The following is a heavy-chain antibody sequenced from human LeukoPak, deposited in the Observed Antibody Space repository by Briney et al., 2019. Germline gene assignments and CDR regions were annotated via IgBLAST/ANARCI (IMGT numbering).Heavy chain of an antibody. Sequence: SVTVSCKASGGTFSSYAISWVRQAPGQGLEWMGGIIPIFGTANYAQKFQGRVTITADESTSTAYMELSSLRSEDTAVYYCARGFYYYYGMDVWGQGTTVTVSS. CDR2: IIPIFGTA. CDR3: ARGFYYYYGMDV. J-gene: IGHJ6*02. CDR1: GGTFSSYA. V-gene: IGHV1-69*13.